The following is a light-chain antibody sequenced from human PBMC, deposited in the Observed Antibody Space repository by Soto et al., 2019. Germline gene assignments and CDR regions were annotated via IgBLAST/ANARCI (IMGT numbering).Light chain of an antibody. CDR3: QQYNPYSPWT. V-gene: IGKV3-11*01. CDR2: DGS. CDR1: QNLHSF. Sequence: IGVTQSPATLSVSPGARGTLSYSVSQNLHSFLNWYQQRPGQAPRPLIYDGSKRAAGVPDRISGDGSGTDFTLTISRLEPEDFAVYYCQQYNPYSPWTFGQGTKVAIK. J-gene: IGKJ1*01.